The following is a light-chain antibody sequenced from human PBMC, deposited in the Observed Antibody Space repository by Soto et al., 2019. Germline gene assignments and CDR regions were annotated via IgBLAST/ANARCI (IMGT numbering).Light chain of an antibody. V-gene: IGKV1-5*01. CDR2: DAS. J-gene: IGKJ1*01. CDR1: QSISSC. Sequence: DIQMTQSPSTLSASVGDRVTITCRASQSISSCLTWYQQKPGKAPKLLIYDASSLESGVPSRFSGSGSGTEFTLTISSLQPDDFATYSWQQYNSYPWTFGQGTKVEIK. CDR3: QQYNSYPWT.